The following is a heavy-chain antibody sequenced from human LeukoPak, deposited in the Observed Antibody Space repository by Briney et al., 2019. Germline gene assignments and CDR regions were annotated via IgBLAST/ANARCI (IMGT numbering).Heavy chain of an antibody. D-gene: IGHD2-2*01. CDR2: IYNSGST. Sequence: SETLSLTCTVSGGSISSGYYWGWIRQPPGKGLEWIGSIYNSGSTHYNPSLKSRVTISVDTSKNQFSLKLSSVTAADTAVYYCARNASVVVPAAMSEGLHYFDYWGQGTLVTVSS. V-gene: IGHV4-38-2*02. CDR1: GGSISSGYY. CDR3: ARNASVVVPAAMSEGLHYFDY. J-gene: IGHJ4*02.